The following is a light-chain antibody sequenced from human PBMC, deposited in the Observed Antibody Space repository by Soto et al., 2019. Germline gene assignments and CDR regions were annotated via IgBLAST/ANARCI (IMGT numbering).Light chain of an antibody. CDR3: QSHDSSLSGSKV. V-gene: IGLV1-40*01. CDR1: SSNIGAGSD. J-gene: IGLJ1*01. Sequence: QSVLTQPPSVSGAPGQRVTISCTGSSSNIGAGSDVHWYQQLPGTAPKLLIYGNSNRPSGVPDRFSGSKSGTSASLAITGIQAEDEADYYCQSHDSSLSGSKVFGTGTKQTVL. CDR2: GNS.